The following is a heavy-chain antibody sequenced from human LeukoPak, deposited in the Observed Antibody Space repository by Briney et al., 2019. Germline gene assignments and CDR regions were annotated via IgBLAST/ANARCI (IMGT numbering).Heavy chain of an antibody. Sequence: GASVKVSCKASGYTFTSYDINWVRQVTGQGLEWMGVINPSGDTTTYAQKFQGRVTMTRDMSTSTVYMELSSLRSDDTAVYYCARESNYYDTNGKKYYYMDVWGEGTTVIVSS. V-gene: IGHV1-46*01. CDR1: GYTFTSYD. J-gene: IGHJ6*03. CDR3: ARESNYYDTNGKKYYYMDV. CDR2: INPSGDTT. D-gene: IGHD3-22*01.